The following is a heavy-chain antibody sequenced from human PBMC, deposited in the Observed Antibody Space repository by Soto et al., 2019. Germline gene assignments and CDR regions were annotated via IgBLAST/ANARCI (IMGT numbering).Heavy chain of an antibody. Sequence: QVQLVQSGAELKKPGASVKVSCKASEGTFSSYAISWVRQAPGQGLEWMGGIIPTFGTANYAHKFQGRVTITADESTSTAYMELSSLRSEDTAVYYCAREGVPAASWFDPWGQGTLVTVSS. V-gene: IGHV1-69*01. CDR3: AREGVPAASWFDP. D-gene: IGHD2-2*01. J-gene: IGHJ5*02. CDR1: EGTFSSYA. CDR2: IIPTFGTA.